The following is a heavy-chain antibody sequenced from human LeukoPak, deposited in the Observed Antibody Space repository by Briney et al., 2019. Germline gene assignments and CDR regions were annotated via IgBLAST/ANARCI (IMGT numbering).Heavy chain of an antibody. D-gene: IGHD3-3*01. V-gene: IGHV3-23*01. CDR3: AKLPTIFGVADSFDI. CDR2: ISDRGKT. J-gene: IGHJ3*02. Sequence: GSLRLSCVASGITFSSYDMGWVRQAPGKGLEWISAISDRGKTDYADSVKGRFTISRDNSKNTLYLQLSSLRADDTAIYYCAKLPTIFGVADSFDIWGQGTLVTVSS. CDR1: GITFSSYD.